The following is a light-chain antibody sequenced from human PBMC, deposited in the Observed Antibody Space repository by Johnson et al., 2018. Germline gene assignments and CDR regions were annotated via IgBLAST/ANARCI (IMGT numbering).Light chain of an antibody. Sequence: QSVLTQPPSVSAAPGQKVTISCSGSSSNIGNNYVSWYQQLPGTAPKLLIYENNKRPSGIPDRFSGPKSGTSATLGIPGLQTWDEADYYCGTWDSSLSAGNVFGTGTKVTVL. CDR1: SSNIGNNY. CDR2: ENN. J-gene: IGLJ1*01. V-gene: IGLV1-51*02. CDR3: GTWDSSLSAGNV.